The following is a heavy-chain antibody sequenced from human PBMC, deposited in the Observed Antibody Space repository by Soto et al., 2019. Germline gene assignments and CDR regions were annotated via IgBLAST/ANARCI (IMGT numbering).Heavy chain of an antibody. J-gene: IGHJ6*02. CDR1: GYTFTGYY. V-gene: IGHV1-2*02. Sequence: QVQLVQSGAEVKTPGASVRVSCKASGYTFTGYYIHWVREAPGQGLEWMGWINPQTGGTSYAQKFQGSVTLSRDTSINNAYLELRRLRFDGAGVYFCARERYQVISDGMDVWGQGTTVTVSS. D-gene: IGHD2-2*01. CDR2: INPQTGGT. CDR3: ARERYQVISDGMDV.